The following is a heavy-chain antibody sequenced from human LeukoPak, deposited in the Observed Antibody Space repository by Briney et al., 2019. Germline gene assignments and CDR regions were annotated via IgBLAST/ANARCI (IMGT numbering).Heavy chain of an antibody. CDR2: ISGSAHKI. Sequence: GGSLRLSCAASRFTFSDHYMDWVRQAPEKGLDWVSVISGSAHKIRYADSVKGRFTISRDNSENIVYLQMNNLRAEDTAVYYCAGRVTGYSSGYVYWGQGTLVTVSS. V-gene: IGHV3-11*01. CDR3: AGRVTGYSSGYVY. CDR1: RFTFSDHY. D-gene: IGHD5-18*01. J-gene: IGHJ4*02.